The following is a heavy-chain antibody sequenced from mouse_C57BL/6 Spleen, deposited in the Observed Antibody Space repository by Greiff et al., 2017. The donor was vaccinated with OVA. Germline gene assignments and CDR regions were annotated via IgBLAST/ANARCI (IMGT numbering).Heavy chain of an antibody. Sequence: EVKLVESGGGLVKPGGSLKLSCAASGFTFSDYGMHWVRQAPEKGLEWVAYISSGSSTIYYADTVKGRVTISRDNAKNTLFLQMTSLRSEDTAMYYCARGGSRYYYAMDYWGQGTSVTVSS. D-gene: IGHD1-1*01. CDR3: ARGGSRYYYAMDY. J-gene: IGHJ4*01. CDR2: ISSGSSTI. CDR1: GFTFSDYG. V-gene: IGHV5-17*01.